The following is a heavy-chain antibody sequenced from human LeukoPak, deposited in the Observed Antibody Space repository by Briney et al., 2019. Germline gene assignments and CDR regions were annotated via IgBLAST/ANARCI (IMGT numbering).Heavy chain of an antibody. D-gene: IGHD6-13*01. CDR2: IYTDENT. Sequence: GGSLRPSCAASGFTVSSNYMYWVRQAPGKGLEWVSVIYTDENTDYADSVKGRFTISRDNSKNTPYLQMNSLRVDDTAVYYCAREGNSSSGYWYFDLWGRGTLVTVSS. CDR1: GFTVSSNY. J-gene: IGHJ2*01. V-gene: IGHV3-53*01. CDR3: AREGNSSSGYWYFDL.